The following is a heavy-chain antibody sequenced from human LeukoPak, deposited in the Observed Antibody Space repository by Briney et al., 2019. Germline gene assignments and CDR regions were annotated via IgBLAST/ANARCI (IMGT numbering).Heavy chain of an antibody. CDR1: GFTFSSYA. D-gene: IGHD3-9*01. CDR2: ISYDGSNK. CDR3: ARELRYNYYYYGMDV. J-gene: IGHJ6*02. V-gene: IGHV3-30-3*01. Sequence: PGGSLRLSCAASGFTFSSYAMHWVRQDPGKGLEWVAVISYDGSNKYYADSVKGRFTISRDNSKNTLYLQMNSLRAEDTAVYYCARELRYNYYYYGMDVWGQGTTVTVSS.